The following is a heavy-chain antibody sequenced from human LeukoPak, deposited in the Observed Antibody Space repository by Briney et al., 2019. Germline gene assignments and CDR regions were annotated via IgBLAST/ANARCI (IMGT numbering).Heavy chain of an antibody. CDR2: ISYDGSSK. J-gene: IGHJ4*02. Sequence: RPGGSLRLSCAASGFTFSSYAMHWARQAPGKGLEWVAVISYDGSSKYYADSVKGRFTISRDNSINALYLQMNSLGLEDTAVYYCVGEIGPRSFDYWGQGTLVTVSS. D-gene: IGHD3-16*01. CDR1: GFTFSSYA. CDR3: VGEIGPRSFDY. V-gene: IGHV3-30-3*01.